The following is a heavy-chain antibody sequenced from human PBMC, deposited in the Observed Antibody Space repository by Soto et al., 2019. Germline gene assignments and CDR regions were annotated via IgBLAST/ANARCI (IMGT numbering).Heavy chain of an antibody. Sequence: QVQLQQWGAGLLKPSETLSLTCAVYSGSFSGYYWTWIRQPPGKGLEWIGENNHSGITHYNPSLKSRVTISLDTSKNQFSLKLTSVTAADTAVYFCARGRDYYASGLSGFDPWGQGTLVTVSS. V-gene: IGHV4-34*01. CDR3: ARGRDYYASGLSGFDP. CDR2: NNHSGIT. D-gene: IGHD3-10*01. CDR1: SGSFSGYY. J-gene: IGHJ5*02.